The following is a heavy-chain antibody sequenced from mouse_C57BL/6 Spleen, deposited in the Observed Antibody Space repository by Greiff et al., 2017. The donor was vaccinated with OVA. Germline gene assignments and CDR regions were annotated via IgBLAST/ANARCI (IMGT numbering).Heavy chain of an antibody. CDR2: IWSGGST. CDR3: ASDYEGPWFAY. Sequence: QVQLKESGPGLVQPSQSLSITCTVSGFSLTSYGVHWVRQSPGKGLEWLGVIWSGGSTDYNAAFISRLSISKDNSKSQVFFKMNSLQADDTAIYYCASDYEGPWFAYWGQGTLVTVSA. CDR1: GFSLTSYG. J-gene: IGHJ3*01. D-gene: IGHD1-1*01. V-gene: IGHV2-2*01.